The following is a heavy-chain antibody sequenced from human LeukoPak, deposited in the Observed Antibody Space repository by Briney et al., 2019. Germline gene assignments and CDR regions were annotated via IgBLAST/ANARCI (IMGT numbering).Heavy chain of an antibody. D-gene: IGHD5-12*01. Sequence: GGSLRLSCAASGFTFSSYGMHWVRQAPGKGLEWVAVISYDGSNKYYADSVKGRFTISRDNSKNTLYLQMNSLRAEDTAVYYCAKDGDIVATILSGYFDYRGQGTLVTVSS. CDR3: AKDGDIVATILSGYFDY. CDR2: ISYDGSNK. J-gene: IGHJ4*02. CDR1: GFTFSSYG. V-gene: IGHV3-30*18.